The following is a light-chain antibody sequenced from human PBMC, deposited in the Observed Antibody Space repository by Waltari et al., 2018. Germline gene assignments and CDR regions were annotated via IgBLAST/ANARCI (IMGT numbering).Light chain of an antibody. CDR1: QTLLYSSNNKNY. V-gene: IGKV4-1*01. J-gene: IGKJ5*01. CDR2: WAS. CDR3: QQYYSTPPT. Sequence: DIVMTQSPDSLAVSLGESATINCKSSQTLLYSSNNKNYLAWYQQKPGQPPKLLIYWASARESGVPDRFSGSGSGTEFTLTISSLQAEDVAVYYCQQYYSTPPTFGQGTRLEIK.